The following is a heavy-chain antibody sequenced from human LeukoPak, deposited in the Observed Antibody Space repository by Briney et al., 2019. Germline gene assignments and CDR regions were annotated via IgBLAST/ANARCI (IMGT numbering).Heavy chain of an antibody. CDR2: IYYSGST. D-gene: IGHD3-16*02. V-gene: IGHV4-30-4*08. CDR3: ARGPNYVWGSYRYFDY. CDR1: GGSISSGGYY. Sequence: PSETLSLTCTVSGGSISSGGYYWSWIRQPPGKGLEWIGYIYYSGSTHYNPSLKSRVTISVDTSKNQFSLKLSSVTAADTAVYYCARGPNYVWGSYRYFDYWGQGTLVTVSS. J-gene: IGHJ4*02.